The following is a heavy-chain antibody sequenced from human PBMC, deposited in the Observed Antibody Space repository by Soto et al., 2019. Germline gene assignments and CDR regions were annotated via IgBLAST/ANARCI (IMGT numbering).Heavy chain of an antibody. J-gene: IGHJ4*02. V-gene: IGHV4-30-2*01. Sequence: QLQLQESGSGLVKPSQTLSLTCAVSGGSISGTTYSWSWIRQPPGKGLEWIGYIYDSGNTYYNPSLKTKFSRSVDRSKNQFSLKLSSVTAADTAVYYCARGQGAAAGHSNFDYWGQGALVTVSS. CDR2: IYDSGNT. D-gene: IGHD6-13*01. CDR1: GGSISGTTYS. CDR3: ARGQGAAAGHSNFDY.